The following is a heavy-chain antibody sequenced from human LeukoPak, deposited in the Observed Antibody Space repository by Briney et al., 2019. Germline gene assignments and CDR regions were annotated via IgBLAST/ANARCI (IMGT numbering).Heavy chain of an antibody. CDR1: GGSFSGYY. J-gene: IGHJ6*03. Sequence: SETLSLTCAVYGGSFSGYYWSWIRQPPGKGLEWIGEINHSGSTNYNPSFKSRVTISVDTSKNQFSLKLSSVTAADTAVYYCARRSFGVYYYYMDVWGKGTTVTISS. CDR3: ARRSFGVYYYYMDV. D-gene: IGHD3-10*01. V-gene: IGHV4-34*01. CDR2: INHSGST.